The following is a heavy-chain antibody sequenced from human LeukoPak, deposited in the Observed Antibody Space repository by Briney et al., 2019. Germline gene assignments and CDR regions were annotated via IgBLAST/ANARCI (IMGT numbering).Heavy chain of an antibody. Sequence: GRSLRLSCAASGFTFSSYSMNWVRQAPGKGLEWVSYISSSSSTIYYADSVKGRFTISRDNAKNSLYLQMNSLRAEDTAVYYCARENGDDSSGYYYYYYGMDVWGQGTTVTVSS. CDR3: ARENGDDSSGYYYYYYGMDV. CDR1: GFTFSSYS. V-gene: IGHV3-48*01. D-gene: IGHD3-22*01. J-gene: IGHJ6*02. CDR2: ISSSSSTI.